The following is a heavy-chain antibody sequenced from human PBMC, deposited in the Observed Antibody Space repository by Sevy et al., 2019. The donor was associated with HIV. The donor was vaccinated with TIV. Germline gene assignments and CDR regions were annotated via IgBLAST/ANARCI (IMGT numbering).Heavy chain of an antibody. CDR1: GYTLTQLS. CDR2: FDPEDGET. V-gene: IGHV1-24*01. Sequence: ASVKVSCKVSGYTLTQLSMHWVRQAPGKGLEWMGRFDPEDGETIYAQKFQGRVTLTEDTSTDIAYMDLSSLRSDDTAVYYCVTAREYYDDNSGYLDYWGQGTLVTVSS. D-gene: IGHD3-22*01. CDR3: VTAREYYDDNSGYLDY. J-gene: IGHJ4*02.